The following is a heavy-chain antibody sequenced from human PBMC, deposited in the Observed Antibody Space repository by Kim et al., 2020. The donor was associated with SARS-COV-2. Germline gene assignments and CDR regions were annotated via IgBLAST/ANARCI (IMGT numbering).Heavy chain of an antibody. CDR2: IIPIFGTA. CDR1: GGTFSSYA. V-gene: IGHV1-69*13. J-gene: IGHJ4*02. CDR3: ARELQTRYSSSSGWYYFDY. D-gene: IGHD6-6*01. Sequence: SVKVSCKASGGTFSSYAISWVRQAPGQGLEWMGGIIPIFGTANYAQKFQGRVTITADESTSTAYMELSSLRSEDTAVYYCARELQTRYSSSSGWYYFDYWGQGTLVTVSS.